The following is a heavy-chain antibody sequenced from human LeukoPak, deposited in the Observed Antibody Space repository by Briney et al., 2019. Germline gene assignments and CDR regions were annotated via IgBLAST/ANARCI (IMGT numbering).Heavy chain of an antibody. CDR1: GGSLSGYY. Sequence: PSETLSLTCGVYGGSLSGYYWSWIRQRPGKGLEWIGEINHRGKTNYNPSLKSRVTISGDTSKNQFSLKLRPVTAADTAVYYCARVVNWFGESRQIDFWGQGTLVTVSS. J-gene: IGHJ4*02. V-gene: IGHV4-34*01. CDR3: ARVVNWFGESRQIDF. CDR2: INHRGKT. D-gene: IGHD3-10*01.